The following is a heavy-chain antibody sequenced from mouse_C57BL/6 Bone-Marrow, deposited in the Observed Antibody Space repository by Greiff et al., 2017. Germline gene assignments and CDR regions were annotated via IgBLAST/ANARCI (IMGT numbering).Heavy chain of an antibody. V-gene: IGHV7-1*01. Sequence: EVQLVESGGGLVQSGRSLRLSCATSGFTFSDFYMEWVRQAPGKGLEWIAARRNKANDYTTEYSASVKGRFIVSRDTSQSILYLQMNALRAEDTAIYYCARDARLRRGYAMDYWGQGTSVTVSS. CDR2: RRNKANDYTT. J-gene: IGHJ4*01. D-gene: IGHD2-4*01. CDR3: ARDARLRRGYAMDY. CDR1: GFTFSDFY.